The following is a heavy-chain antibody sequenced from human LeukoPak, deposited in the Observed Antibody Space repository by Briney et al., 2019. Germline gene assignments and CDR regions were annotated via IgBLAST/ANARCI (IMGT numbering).Heavy chain of an antibody. CDR3: ATAPTEDGDGSSPGY. J-gene: IGHJ4*02. D-gene: IGHD4-17*01. CDR1: RFTFSDHF. V-gene: IGHV3-11*06. Sequence: GGSLRLSCAASRFTFSDHFMSRIRQPPGKGLEYVPYISSSGSDTYYSNSVKGRFTVSRDNAKNSLFLQMNSLRAEDTAVYYCATAPTEDGDGSSPGYWGQGTLVTVSS. CDR2: ISSSGSDT.